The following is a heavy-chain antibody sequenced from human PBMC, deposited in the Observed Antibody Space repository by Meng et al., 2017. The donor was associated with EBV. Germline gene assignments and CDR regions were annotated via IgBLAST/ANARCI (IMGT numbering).Heavy chain of an antibody. CDR3: ARGPYYYDSSGYYYGEFDP. CDR2: MNPNSGNT. CDR1: GYTFTSYD. D-gene: IGHD3-22*01. V-gene: IGHV1-8*01. J-gene: IGHJ5*02. Sequence: HGRLVQCGAEVKKPGGAVKVSCKASGYTFTSYDINWVRQATGQGLEWMGWMNPNSGNTGYAQKFQGRVTMTRNTSISTAYMELSSLRSEDTAVYYCARGPYYYDSSGYYYGEFDPWGQGTLVTVSS.